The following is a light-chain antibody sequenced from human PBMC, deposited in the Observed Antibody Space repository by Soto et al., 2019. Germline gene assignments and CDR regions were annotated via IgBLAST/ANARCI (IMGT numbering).Light chain of an antibody. V-gene: IGLV4-69*01. Sequence: QLVLTQPPSASASLGASVKLTCTLSSGHTTYAIAWHQQQPAKGPRYLMNLNSDGSHTKGDGIPDRFSGSSSGAERHLTISSLQSEDEADYYCQTWGTGVHVVFGGGTKLTVL. CDR3: QTWGTGVHVV. CDR1: SGHTTYA. CDR2: LNSDGSH. J-gene: IGLJ2*01.